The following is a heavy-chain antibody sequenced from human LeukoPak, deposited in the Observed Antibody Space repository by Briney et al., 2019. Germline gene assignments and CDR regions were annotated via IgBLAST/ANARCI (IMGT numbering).Heavy chain of an antibody. CDR1: GGSISSYY. D-gene: IGHD3-9*01. Sequence: PSETLSLTCTVSGGSISSYYWSWIWQPAGKGLEWIGRIYTSGSTNYNPSLKSRVTMSVDTSKNQFSLKLSSVTAADTAVYYCARAGADLDYDILTGYYYYYMDVWGKGTTVTVSS. V-gene: IGHV4-4*07. CDR3: ARAGADLDYDILTGYYYYYMDV. CDR2: IYTSGST. J-gene: IGHJ6*03.